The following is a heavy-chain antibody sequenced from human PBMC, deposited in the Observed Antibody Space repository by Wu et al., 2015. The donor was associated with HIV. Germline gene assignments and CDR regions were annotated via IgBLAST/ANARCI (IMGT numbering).Heavy chain of an antibody. D-gene: IGHD2-2*01. CDR1: GGSFSGYY. CDR2: INHSGNT. V-gene: IGHV4-34*01. J-gene: IGHJ5*02. Sequence: QVQLQESGPGLVKPSETLSLTCAVYGGSFSGYYWSWIRLPPGKGLEWIGEINHSGNTNYDPSLKSRVTISVDTSKNQFSLNLNSVTAADTAVYYCARILGYCSSISCPHPFDPWDRGTLVTVSS. CDR3: ARILGYCSSISCPHPFDP.